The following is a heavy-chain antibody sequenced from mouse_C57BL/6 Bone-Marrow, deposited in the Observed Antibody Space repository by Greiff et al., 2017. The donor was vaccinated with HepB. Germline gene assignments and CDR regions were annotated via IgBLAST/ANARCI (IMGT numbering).Heavy chain of an antibody. CDR3: AKYDYYLYAVDY. Sequence: VKLMESGPGLVQPSQSLSITCTVSGFSLTSYGVHWVRQSPGKGLEWLGVIWRGGSTDYNAAFMSRLSITKDNSKSQVFFKMNSLQADDTAIYYCAKYDYYLYAVDYWGQGTSVTVSS. J-gene: IGHJ4*01. CDR2: IWRGGST. CDR1: GFSLTSYG. D-gene: IGHD2-4*01. V-gene: IGHV2-5*01.